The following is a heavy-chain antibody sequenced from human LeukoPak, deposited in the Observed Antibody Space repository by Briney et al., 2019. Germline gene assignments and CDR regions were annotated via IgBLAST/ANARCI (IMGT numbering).Heavy chain of an antibody. CDR3: AKTVPPFDIVVVPAAIYFDC. D-gene: IGHD2-2*01. CDR1: GFTFSSYA. CDR2: ISGSGGST. V-gene: IGHV3-23*01. J-gene: IGHJ4*02. Sequence: GGSLRLSCAASGFTFSSYAMSWVRQAPGKGLEWVSAISGSGGSTYYADSVKGRFTISRDNSKNTLYLQITSLRAEDTAVYYCAKTVPPFDIVVVPAAIYFDCWGQGTLVTVSS.